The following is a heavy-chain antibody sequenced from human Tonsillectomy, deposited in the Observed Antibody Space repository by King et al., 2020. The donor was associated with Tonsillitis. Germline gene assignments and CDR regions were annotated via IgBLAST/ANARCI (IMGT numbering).Heavy chain of an antibody. D-gene: IGHD1-26*01. J-gene: IGHJ6*03. Sequence: VQLVESGGGVVRPGGSLRLSCAASGFTFDDYGMSWVRQAPGKGLEWVSGINWNGGSTGYADSVKGRFTISRDNAKNSLYLQMNSLRAEDTALYYCARSHSGTYYFSHYYYMDVWGKGTTVTVSS. CDR3: ARSHSGTYYFSHYYYMDV. CDR1: GFTFDDYG. V-gene: IGHV3-20*04. CDR2: INWNGGST.